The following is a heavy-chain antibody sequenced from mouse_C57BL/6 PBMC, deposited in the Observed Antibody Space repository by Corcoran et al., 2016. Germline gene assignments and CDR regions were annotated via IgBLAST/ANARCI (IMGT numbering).Heavy chain of an antibody. D-gene: IGHD1-1*01. CDR3: ARRHYYGEAY. CDR1: GYTFTTYG. CDR2: INTYSGVP. J-gene: IGHJ3*01. V-gene: IGHV9-3*01. Sequence: QIQLVQSGPELKKPGETVKISCKASGYTFTTYGMSWVKQAPGKGLKWMGWINTYSGVPTYADDFKGRFAFSLETSASTAYLQINNLKNEDTATYVCARRHYYGEAYWGQGTLVTVSA.